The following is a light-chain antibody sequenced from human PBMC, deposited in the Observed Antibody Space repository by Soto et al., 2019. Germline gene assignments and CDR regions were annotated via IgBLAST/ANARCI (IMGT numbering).Light chain of an antibody. V-gene: IGLV2-14*01. CDR3: GSYTTSSNYV. J-gene: IGLJ1*01. CDR1: SSDIDAYNY. CDR2: DVS. Sequence: QSALTQPAAVSGSPGQSITISCTGTSSDIDAYNYVSWYQQHPGKAPKLMIYDVSNRPSGISNRFSGPKSGNTASLTISGLQAEDEADYYCGSYTTSSNYVFGTGTKVTVL.